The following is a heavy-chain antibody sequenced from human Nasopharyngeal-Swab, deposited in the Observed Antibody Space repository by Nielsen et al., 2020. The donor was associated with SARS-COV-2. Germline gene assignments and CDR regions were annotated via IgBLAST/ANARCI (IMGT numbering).Heavy chain of an antibody. J-gene: IGHJ6*02. V-gene: IGHV7-4-1*02. Sequence: VKVSCKASGYTFTSYAMNWVRQAPGQGLEWMGWINTNTGNPTYAQGFTGRFVFPLDTSVSTAYLQISSLKAEDTAVYYCARGNIAIQYYYYGMDVWGQGTTVTVSS. CDR1: GYTFTSYA. D-gene: IGHD2/OR15-2a*01. CDR2: INTNTGNP. CDR3: ARGNIAIQYYYYGMDV.